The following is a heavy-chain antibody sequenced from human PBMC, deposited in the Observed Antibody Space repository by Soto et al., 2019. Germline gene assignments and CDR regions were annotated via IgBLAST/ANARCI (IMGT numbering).Heavy chain of an antibody. Sequence: QITLKESGPTLVKPTQTLTLTCTFSGFSLTTDRVGVGWIRQPPGAALEWLAVIYWDDSKTYRPSLESRLTVTKDTSKNQVALTMTNMDSLDTDTYYCAHAYGGRSLYWGQGTLVTVSS. J-gene: IGHJ4*02. V-gene: IGHV2-5*02. CDR1: GFSLTTDRVG. CDR3: AHAYGGRSLY. CDR2: IYWDDSK. D-gene: IGHD1-26*01.